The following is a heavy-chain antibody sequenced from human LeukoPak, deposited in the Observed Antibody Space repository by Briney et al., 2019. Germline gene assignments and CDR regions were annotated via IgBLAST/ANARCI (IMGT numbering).Heavy chain of an antibody. Sequence: PSETLSLTCTVSGGSISSYYWSWIRQPPGKGLEWIGYIYYSGSTNYNPSLKSRVTISVDTSKNQFSLKLSSVTAADTAVYYCARGRGTMTFFDYWGQGTLVTVPS. CDR2: IYYSGST. D-gene: IGHD3-22*01. J-gene: IGHJ4*02. CDR3: ARGRGTMTFFDY. CDR1: GGSISSYY. V-gene: IGHV4-59*12.